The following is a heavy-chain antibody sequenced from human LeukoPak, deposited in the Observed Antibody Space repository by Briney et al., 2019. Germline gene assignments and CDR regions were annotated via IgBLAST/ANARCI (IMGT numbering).Heavy chain of an antibody. V-gene: IGHV1-69*04. CDR2: IIPILGIA. CDR1: GGTFCSYA. D-gene: IGHD2-2*01. Sequence: SVKVSCKASGGTFCSYAISSVRQAPGQGVEWMGRIIPILGIANYAQTLQGRVTITADKSTSTAYMELSSLRSEDTAVYYCARGDIVVVPAAMGAFDIWGQGTVVTVSS. J-gene: IGHJ3*02. CDR3: ARGDIVVVPAAMGAFDI.